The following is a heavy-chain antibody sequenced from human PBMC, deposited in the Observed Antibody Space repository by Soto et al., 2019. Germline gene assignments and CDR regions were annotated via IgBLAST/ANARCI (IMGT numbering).Heavy chain of an antibody. J-gene: IGHJ6*03. CDR1: GFTFSSYA. CDR2: ISGSGGST. Sequence: GGSLRLSCAASGFTFSSYAMSWVRQAPGKGLEWVSAISGSGGSTYYADSVKGRFTISRDNSKNTLYLQMNSPRAGDMAVYYCAKDDGYCSGGSCNDYYYYYMDVWGKGTTVTVSS. V-gene: IGHV3-23*01. CDR3: AKDDGYCSGGSCNDYYYYYMDV. D-gene: IGHD2-15*01.